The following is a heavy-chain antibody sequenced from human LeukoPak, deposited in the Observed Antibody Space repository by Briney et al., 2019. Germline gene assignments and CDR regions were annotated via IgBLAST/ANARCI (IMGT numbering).Heavy chain of an antibody. D-gene: IGHD4-11*01. CDR2: INPDSGGT. CDR3: ASGYSDYADYYNYYMDV. J-gene: IGHJ6*03. V-gene: IGHV1-2*02. Sequence: GASVKVSCKASGDSFTGYYMHWVRQAPGQGLEWMGWINPDSGGTNYAQKFQGRVTMTRDTSITTAYMELSRLTSDDTAVYYCASGYSDYADYYNYYMDVWGKGTTVTVSS. CDR1: GDSFTGYY.